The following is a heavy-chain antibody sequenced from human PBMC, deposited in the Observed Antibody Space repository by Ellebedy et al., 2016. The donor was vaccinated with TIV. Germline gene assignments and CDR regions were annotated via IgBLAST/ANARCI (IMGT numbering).Heavy chain of an antibody. CDR2: INPDGSGT. J-gene: IGHJ4*02. Sequence: GESLKISXAASGFTFSSYWMQWVRQAPGKGLVWVSRINPDGSGTVYADSVKGRFTMSRDNAKNMVYLQMNSLRAEDTAVYYCVRDVSLWRLDYWGQGTLVTASS. CDR1: GFTFSSYW. D-gene: IGHD2/OR15-2a*01. V-gene: IGHV3-74*01. CDR3: VRDVSLWRLDY.